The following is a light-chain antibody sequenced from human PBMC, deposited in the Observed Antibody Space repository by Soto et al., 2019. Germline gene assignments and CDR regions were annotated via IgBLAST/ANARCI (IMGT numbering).Light chain of an antibody. CDR3: SSYTSSGTLYV. CDR1: SSDIGGSKY. V-gene: IGLV2-14*01. CDR2: EVT. J-gene: IGLJ1*01. Sequence: QSALTQPASLSGSPGQSITISCTGTSSDIGGSKYVSWYRQHPGKAPKLMIYEVTYRPSGVSDRFSGSKSGNTASLTVSGLQAEDEADYYCSSYTSSGTLYVFGTGTKVTVL.